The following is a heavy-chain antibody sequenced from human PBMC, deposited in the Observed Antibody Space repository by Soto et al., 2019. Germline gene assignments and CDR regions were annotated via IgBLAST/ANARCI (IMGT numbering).Heavy chain of an antibody. J-gene: IGHJ6*02. V-gene: IGHV1-18*01. CDR3: ARDHPIVVVPAAIFLYCYGMDV. D-gene: IGHD2-2*01. Sequence: GASVKVSCKASGYTFTSYGISWVRQAPGQGLEWMGWISAYNGNTNYAQKLQGRVTMTTDTSTSTAYMELRSLRSDDTAVYYCARDHPIVVVPAAIFLYCYGMDVWGQGTTVTV. CDR2: ISAYNGNT. CDR1: GYTFTSYG.